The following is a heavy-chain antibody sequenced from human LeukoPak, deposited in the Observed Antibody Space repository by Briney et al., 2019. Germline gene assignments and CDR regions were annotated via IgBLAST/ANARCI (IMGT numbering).Heavy chain of an antibody. CDR3: AKGHRYCSSTSCYADDY. CDR1: GFTFSSYA. CDR2: ISGSGGST. D-gene: IGHD2-2*01. V-gene: IGHV3-23*01. J-gene: IGHJ4*02. Sequence: GGSLRLSCAASGFTFSSYAMSWVREAPGKGLEWVSAISGSGGSTYYADSVKGRFTTSRDNSKNTLYLQMNSLRAEDTAVYYCAKGHRYCSSTSCYADDYWGQGTLVTVSS.